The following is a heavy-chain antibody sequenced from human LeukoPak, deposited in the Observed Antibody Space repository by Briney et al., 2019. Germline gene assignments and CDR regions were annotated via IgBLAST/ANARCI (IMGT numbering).Heavy chain of an antibody. Sequence: GRSLRLSCAASGFIFSNYGMHWVRQAPGEGLEWVALIWYDGNNKYYADSVKGRFTVSRDNSKNTLYLQMNSLRAEDTAVYYCARDLAAGEHFYFDLWGRGALVTVSS. D-gene: IGHD7-27*01. CDR1: GFIFSNYG. J-gene: IGHJ2*01. V-gene: IGHV3-33*01. CDR3: ARDLAAGEHFYFDL. CDR2: IWYDGNNK.